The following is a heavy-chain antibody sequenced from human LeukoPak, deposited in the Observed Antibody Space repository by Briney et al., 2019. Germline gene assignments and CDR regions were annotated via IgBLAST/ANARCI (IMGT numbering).Heavy chain of an antibody. D-gene: IGHD6-13*01. V-gene: IGHV4-38-2*02. CDR2: IYQSGNT. CDR3: ARQGSSWYVDS. CDR1: GYSITSGYY. Sequence: SETLSLTCTVSGYSITSGYYWGWIRQPPGKGLEWIGSIYQSGNTYYNPSLKSRVTISVDTSKNQFSLKLSSVAASDTAVYYCARQGSSWYVDSRGQGTLVTVSS. J-gene: IGHJ4*02.